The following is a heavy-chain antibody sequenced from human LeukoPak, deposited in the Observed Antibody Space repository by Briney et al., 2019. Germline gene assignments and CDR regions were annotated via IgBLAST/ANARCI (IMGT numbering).Heavy chain of an antibody. CDR3: ARDGRPIAAAEGNWFDP. V-gene: IGHV1-18*01. Sequence: ASVKVSCKASGYTFTSYGISWVRQAPGQGREWMGWISAYNGNTNYAQKLQGRVTMTTDTSTSTAYLELRSLRSDDTAVYYCARDGRPIAAAEGNWFDPWGQGTLVTVSS. J-gene: IGHJ5*02. CDR2: ISAYNGNT. D-gene: IGHD6-13*01. CDR1: GYTFTSYG.